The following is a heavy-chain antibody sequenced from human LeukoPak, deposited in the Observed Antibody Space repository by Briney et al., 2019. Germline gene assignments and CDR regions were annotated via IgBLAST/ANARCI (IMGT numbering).Heavy chain of an antibody. Sequence: ASVKVSCKASGGTFSSYAISWVRQAPGQGLEWMGGIIPIFGTANYAQKFQGRGTITTDESTSTAYMELSSLRSEDTAVYYCARDRSGSYHRDWGQGTLVTVSS. J-gene: IGHJ4*02. V-gene: IGHV1-69*05. CDR2: IIPIFGTA. CDR3: ARDRSGSYHRD. CDR1: GGTFSSYA. D-gene: IGHD3-10*01.